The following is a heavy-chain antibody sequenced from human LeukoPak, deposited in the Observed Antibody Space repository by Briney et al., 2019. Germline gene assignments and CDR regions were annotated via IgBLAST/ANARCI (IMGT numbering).Heavy chain of an antibody. Sequence: PGGSLRLSCAASGFTFTSYWMSWVRQAPGKGLEWAANIKQDGSEKYYVDSVKGRFTISRDNAKNSLYLQMNSLRAEDTAVYYCASDREYYYGSGSFDYWDQGTLVTVSS. CDR2: IKQDGSEK. CDR3: ASDREYYYGSGSFDY. V-gene: IGHV3-7*04. D-gene: IGHD3-10*01. CDR1: GFTFTSYW. J-gene: IGHJ4*02.